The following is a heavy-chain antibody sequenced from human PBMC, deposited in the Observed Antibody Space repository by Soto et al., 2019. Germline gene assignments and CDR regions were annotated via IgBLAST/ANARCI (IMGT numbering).Heavy chain of an antibody. V-gene: IGHV3-23*01. Sequence: GGSLRLSCAASGFTFSSYAMSWVRQAPGKGLEWVSAISGSGGSTYYADSVKGRFTISRDNSKNTLYLQMNSLRAEDTAVYYCAKECIAAAGTGNPFDYWGQGTLVTVSS. J-gene: IGHJ4*02. CDR3: AKECIAAAGTGNPFDY. D-gene: IGHD6-13*01. CDR2: ISGSGGST. CDR1: GFTFSSYA.